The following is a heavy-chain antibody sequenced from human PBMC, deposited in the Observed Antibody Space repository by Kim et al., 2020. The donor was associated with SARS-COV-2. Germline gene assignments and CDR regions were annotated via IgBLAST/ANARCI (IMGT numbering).Heavy chain of an antibody. V-gene: IGHV3-73*01. D-gene: IGHD3-16*01. J-gene: IGHJ6*02. Sequence: ASVECRFTFSRDDSKNTAYLQMNSLRTEDTAVYYCTKSSPGDYYGMDVWGQGTTVTVSS. CDR3: TKSSPGDYYGMDV.